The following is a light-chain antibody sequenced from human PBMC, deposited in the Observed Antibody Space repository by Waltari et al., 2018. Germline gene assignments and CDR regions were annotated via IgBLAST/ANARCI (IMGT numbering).Light chain of an antibody. V-gene: IGLV1-44*01. CDR1: SSNIGSNV. CDR3: AAWDDSLNGRV. J-gene: IGLJ3*02. CDR2: DDN. Sequence: QSVLTQPPSASGTPGQRVTIPCSGSSSNIGSNVVDWYQQLPGTAPKLLIYDDNQRPSGVPDRFSGSKSDTSASLAISGLQSEDEADYYCAAWDDSLNGRVFGGGTKLTVL.